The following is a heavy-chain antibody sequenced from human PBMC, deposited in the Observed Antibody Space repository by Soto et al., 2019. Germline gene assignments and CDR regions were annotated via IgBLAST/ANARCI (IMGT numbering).Heavy chain of an antibody. Sequence: GGSLRLSCAASGFTFSSYAISWVRQAPGKGLEWVSAISGSGGSTYYADSVKGRFTISRDNSKNTLYLQMNSLRAEDTAVYYCAPGVFGVVNALWGQGTLVTVSS. CDR3: APGVFGVVNAL. CDR1: GFTFSSYA. J-gene: IGHJ4*02. V-gene: IGHV3-23*01. CDR2: ISGSGGST. D-gene: IGHD3-3*01.